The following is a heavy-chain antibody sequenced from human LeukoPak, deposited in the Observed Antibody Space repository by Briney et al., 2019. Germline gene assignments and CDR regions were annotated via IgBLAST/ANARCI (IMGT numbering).Heavy chain of an antibody. CDR2: ISSSSYI. CDR3: ARDHSSSLKRYPFDY. J-gene: IGHJ4*02. Sequence: TGGSLRLSCAASGFTFSSYSMNWVRQAPGKGLEWVSSISSSSYIYYADSVKGRFTISRDNAKNSLYLQMNSLRAEDTAVYYCARDHSSSLKRYPFDYWGQGTLVTVSS. CDR1: GFTFSSYS. D-gene: IGHD6-13*01. V-gene: IGHV3-21*01.